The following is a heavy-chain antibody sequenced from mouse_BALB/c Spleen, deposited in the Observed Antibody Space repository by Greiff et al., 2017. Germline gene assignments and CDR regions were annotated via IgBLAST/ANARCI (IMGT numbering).Heavy chain of an antibody. CDR2: IYPGDGDT. J-gene: IGHJ4*01. Sequence: QVQLKESGPELVKPGASVKISCKASGYAFSSSWMNWVKQRPGQGLEWIGRIYPGDGDTNYNGKFKGKATLTADKSSSTAYMQLSSLTSVDSAVYFCARSAMDYWGQGTSVTVSS. CDR3: ARSAMDY. V-gene: IGHV1-82*01. CDR1: GYAFSSSW.